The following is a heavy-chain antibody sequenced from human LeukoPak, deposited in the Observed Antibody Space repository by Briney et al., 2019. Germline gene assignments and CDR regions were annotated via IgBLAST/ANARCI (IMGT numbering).Heavy chain of an antibody. J-gene: IGHJ4*02. CDR2: ISAYNGNT. V-gene: IGHV1-18*01. D-gene: IGHD2-15*01. CDR1: GYTFTSYG. CDR3: ARDAARYCSGGSCYGGFDY. Sequence: ASVKVSCKASGYTFTSYGISWVRQAPGQGLEWMGWISAYNGNTNYAQKLQGRVTMTTDTSTSTAYMELRSLRSDDTAVYYCARDAARYCSGGSCYGGFDYRGQGTLVTVSS.